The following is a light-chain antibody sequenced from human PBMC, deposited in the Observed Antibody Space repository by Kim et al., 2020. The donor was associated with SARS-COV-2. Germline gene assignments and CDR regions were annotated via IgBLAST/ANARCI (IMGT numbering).Light chain of an antibody. CDR2: EVT. CDR1: SGDVGSYNY. V-gene: IGLV2-8*01. CDR3: SSYAHSDKYV. Sequence: GQSVTISCTGTSGDVGSYNYVSWYQQHPGKAPKLMIYEVTKRPSGVPDRFSGSKSGNTASLTVSGLQAEDEAEYYCSSYAHSDKYVFGTGTKVTVL. J-gene: IGLJ1*01.